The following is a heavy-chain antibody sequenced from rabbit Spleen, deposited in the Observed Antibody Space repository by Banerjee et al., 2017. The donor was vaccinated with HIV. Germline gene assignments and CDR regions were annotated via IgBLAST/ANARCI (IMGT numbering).Heavy chain of an antibody. V-gene: IGHV1S45*01. CDR3: ARDGAGGSYFAL. J-gene: IGHJ4*01. CDR2: IYAGSSGTT. Sequence: EESGGDLVKPEGSLTLTCTASGFSFSSGYWICWVRQAPGKGLEWIGCIYAGSSGTTYYAYWTKGRFTISKTSSTTVTLQMTSLTAADTATYFCARDGAGGSYFALWGPGTLVTVS. D-gene: IGHD8-1*01. CDR1: GFSFSSGYW.